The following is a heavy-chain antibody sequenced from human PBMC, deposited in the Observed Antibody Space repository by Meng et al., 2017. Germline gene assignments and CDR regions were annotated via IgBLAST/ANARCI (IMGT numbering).Heavy chain of an antibody. CDR1: GGSFRGYY. D-gene: IGHD5-18*01. Sequence: QAHLQPLGAVLLKPSDALPRTCAVYGGSFRGYYWSWIRQPPGKGLEWIGEINHSGSNNYNPSLKSRVTISVDTSKNQFSLKLSSVTAADTAVYYCARGGGYSYGFGSIDYWGQGTLVTVSS. CDR2: INHSGSN. J-gene: IGHJ4*02. V-gene: IGHV4-34*01. CDR3: ARGGGYSYGFGSIDY.